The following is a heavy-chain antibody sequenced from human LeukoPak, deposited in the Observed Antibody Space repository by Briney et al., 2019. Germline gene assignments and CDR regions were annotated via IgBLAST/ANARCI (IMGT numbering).Heavy chain of an antibody. CDR1: GFTFSSYG. CDR2: IWYDGSNK. Sequence: PGRSLRLSCAASGFTFSSYGMHWVRQAPGKGLEWVAVIWYDGSNKYYADSVKGRFTISRDNSKNTLYLQMNSLRAEDTAVYYCARGNGDYVSGMDVWGQGTTVTVSS. CDR3: ARGNGDYVSGMDV. V-gene: IGHV3-33*01. J-gene: IGHJ6*02. D-gene: IGHD4-17*01.